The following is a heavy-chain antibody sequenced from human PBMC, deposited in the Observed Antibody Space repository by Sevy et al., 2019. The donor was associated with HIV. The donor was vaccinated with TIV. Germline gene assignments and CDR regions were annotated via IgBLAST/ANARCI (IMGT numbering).Heavy chain of an antibody. CDR1: EFTFRDYT. D-gene: IGHD3-10*01. Sequence: GGSLRLSCAASEFTFRDYTMNWVRQTPGKGLEWVSYISSGGSYIRYADSVKGRFTISRDNAENSLYLQMNSLRAEDTGVYYCARDRDYYGSGTYDHWGQGALVTVSS. J-gene: IGHJ4*02. CDR3: ARDRDYYGSGTYDH. V-gene: IGHV3-21*06. CDR2: ISSGGSYI.